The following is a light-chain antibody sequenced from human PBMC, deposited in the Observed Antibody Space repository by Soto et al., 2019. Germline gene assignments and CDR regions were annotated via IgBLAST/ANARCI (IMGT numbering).Light chain of an antibody. CDR1: TADMGSNY. J-gene: IGLJ1*01. CDR3: AAWEDSLSCRYV. CDR2: RKN. Sequence: LTQPPSASPTPGQSVTISRSGGTADMGSNYVDWYRQLPGPATQLPTYRKNQLPSAVPALFSRSKSGTSASLAISGLRSQDEADYYCAAWEDSLSCRYVFGTGTKVTVL. V-gene: IGLV1-47*01.